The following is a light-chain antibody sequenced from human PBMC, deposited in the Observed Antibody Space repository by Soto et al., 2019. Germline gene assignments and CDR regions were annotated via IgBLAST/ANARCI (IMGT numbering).Light chain of an antibody. Sequence: DVQLTQSPSTLSASVGDRVAITCQATQNIFNYLNWYHQRPGKAPKLLIFGASSLQSGVPSKFTGSGSGTDFTLTISDLQPEDFATYYCQQTYSTPYTFCQGTNLEIK. J-gene: IGKJ2*01. CDR2: GAS. V-gene: IGKV1-39*01. CDR3: QQTYSTPYT. CDR1: QNIFNY.